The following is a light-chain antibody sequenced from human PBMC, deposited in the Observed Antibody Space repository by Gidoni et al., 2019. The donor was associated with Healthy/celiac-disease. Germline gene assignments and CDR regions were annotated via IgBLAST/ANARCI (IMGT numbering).Light chain of an antibody. CDR2: EVS. CDR3: SSYTSSSTLV. J-gene: IGLJ3*02. Sequence: QSALTQPASVSGSPGQSITLPCTGTSSDVGGYNYVSWYQQHPGKAPKLMIYEVSNRPSGVPDRFSGSKSGNTASLTISGLQAEDEADYYCSSYTSSSTLVFGGGTKLTVL. CDR1: SSDVGGYNY. V-gene: IGLV2-14*01.